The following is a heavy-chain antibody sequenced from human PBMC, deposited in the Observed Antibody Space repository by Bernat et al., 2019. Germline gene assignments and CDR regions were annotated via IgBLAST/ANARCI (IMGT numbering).Heavy chain of an antibody. CDR1: GFTFSSYG. D-gene: IGHD3-22*01. V-gene: IGHV3-33*01. CDR2: IWYDGSNK. Sequence: QVQLVESGGGVVQPGRSLRLSCAASGFTFSSYGMHWVRQAPGKGLEWVAVIWYDGSNKYYADSVKGRFTISRDNSKNTVYLQMNSLRAEDTAVYYCARDFGTNHFDSRGMDVWGQGTTVTVSS. J-gene: IGHJ6*02. CDR3: ARDFGTNHFDSRGMDV.